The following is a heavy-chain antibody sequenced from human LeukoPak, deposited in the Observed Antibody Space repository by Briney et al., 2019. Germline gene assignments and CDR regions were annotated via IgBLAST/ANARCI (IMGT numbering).Heavy chain of an antibody. J-gene: IGHJ5*02. D-gene: IGHD3-10*01. Sequence: SETLSLTRTVSGGSISSYYWSWIRQPPGKGLEWIGYIYYSGSTNYNPSLKSRVTISVDTSKNQFSLKLSSVTAADTAVYYCARDDRGWFDPWGQGTLVTVSS. CDR2: IYYSGST. CDR1: GGSISSYY. V-gene: IGHV4-59*01. CDR3: ARDDRGWFDP.